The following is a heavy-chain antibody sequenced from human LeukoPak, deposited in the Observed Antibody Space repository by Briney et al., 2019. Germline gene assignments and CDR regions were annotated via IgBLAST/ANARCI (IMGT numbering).Heavy chain of an antibody. V-gene: IGHV1-2*02. Sequence: ASVKVSCKASGYTFTGYYVHWVRQAPGQGLEWMGWINPNSGGTNYAQKFQGRVTMTRDTSISTAYMELSRLRSDDTAVYYCARDPTMVRGEFDYWGQGTLVTVSS. CDR2: INPNSGGT. CDR3: ARDPTMVRGEFDY. CDR1: GYTFTGYY. J-gene: IGHJ4*02. D-gene: IGHD3-10*01.